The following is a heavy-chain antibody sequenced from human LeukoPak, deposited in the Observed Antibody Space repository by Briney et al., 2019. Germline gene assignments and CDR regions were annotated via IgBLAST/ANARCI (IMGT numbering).Heavy chain of an antibody. CDR1: GFTFSHYE. Sequence: GGTLRLSCAASGFTFSHYEMIWVRQAPGKGLEWASDINVGVTASNYADSMKGRFTTSRDDAQNSLYLQLNSLRVEDTGIYYCARKTDRLGAVGRDRFFDLWGRGTLVTVSS. CDR3: ARKTDRLGAVGRDRFFDL. CDR2: INVGVTAS. J-gene: IGHJ2*01. V-gene: IGHV3-48*03. D-gene: IGHD3-16*01.